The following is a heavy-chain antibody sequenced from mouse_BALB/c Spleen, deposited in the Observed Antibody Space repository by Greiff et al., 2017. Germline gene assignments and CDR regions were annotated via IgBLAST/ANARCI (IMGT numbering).Heavy chain of an antibody. CDR1: GFTFSSYT. Sequence: EVQGVESGGGLVKPGGSLKLSCAASGFTFSSYTMSWVRQTPEKRLEWVATISSGGSYTYYPDSVKGRFTISRDNAKNTLYLQMSSLKSEDTAMYYCTRDLECGSPAWFAYWGQGTLVTVSA. CDR2: ISSGGSYT. J-gene: IGHJ3*01. V-gene: IGHV5-6-4*01. D-gene: IGHD1-1*02. CDR3: TRDLECGSPAWFAY.